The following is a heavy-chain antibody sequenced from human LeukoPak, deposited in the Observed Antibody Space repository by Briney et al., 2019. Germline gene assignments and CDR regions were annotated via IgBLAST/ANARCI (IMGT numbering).Heavy chain of an antibody. V-gene: IGHV4-4*07. CDR1: GGSITVYY. J-gene: IGHJ4*02. CDR2: VYSSGVG. Sequence: SETLSLTCTVSGGSITVYYWNWIRQPAGQELEWLGRVYSSGVGNYNPSLTSRVTMSVDTSKNQFSLKLTSLTAADTAVYYCAREEFLHEIDSSGYFVYWGQGTLVTVSS. D-gene: IGHD3-22*01. CDR3: AREEFLHEIDSSGYFVY.